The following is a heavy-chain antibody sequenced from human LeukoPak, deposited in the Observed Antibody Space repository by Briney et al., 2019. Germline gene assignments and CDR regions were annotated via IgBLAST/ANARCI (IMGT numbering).Heavy chain of an antibody. Sequence: GGSLRLSCTASGFTFGDYAMSWFRQAPGKGLEWVGFIRSKAYGGTTEYAASVKGRFTISRDDSKSIAYLQMNSLKTEDTAVYYCTRDVLRWLLLDAFDIWGQGTMVTVSS. CDR3: TRDVLRWLLLDAFDI. V-gene: IGHV3-49*03. J-gene: IGHJ3*02. CDR1: GFTFGDYA. D-gene: IGHD5-24*01. CDR2: IRSKAYGGTT.